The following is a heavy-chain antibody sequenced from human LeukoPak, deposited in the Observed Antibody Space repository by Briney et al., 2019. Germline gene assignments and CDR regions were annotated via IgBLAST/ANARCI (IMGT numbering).Heavy chain of an antibody. D-gene: IGHD3-22*01. J-gene: IGHJ5*02. CDR2: INPNSGGT. Sequence: ASVKVSCKASGYTFTGYYMHWVRQAPGQGLEWMGWINPNSGGTNYAQKFQGRVTMTRDTSISTAYMELRSLRSDDTTVYYCAREKYYYDSSGYWSWFDPWGQGTLVTVSS. CDR1: GYTFTGYY. CDR3: AREKYYYDSSGYWSWFDP. V-gene: IGHV1-2*02.